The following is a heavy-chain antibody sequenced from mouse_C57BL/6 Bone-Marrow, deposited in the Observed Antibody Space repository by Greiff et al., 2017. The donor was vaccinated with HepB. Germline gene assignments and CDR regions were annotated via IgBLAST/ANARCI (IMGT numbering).Heavy chain of an antibody. D-gene: IGHD1-1*01. CDR3: VRDRNYYYGSSYRFAY. V-gene: IGHV10-3*01. J-gene: IGHJ3*01. CDR1: GFTFNTYA. CDR2: IRSKSSNYAT. Sequence: EVNLVESGGGLVQPKGSLKLSCAASGFTFNTYAMHWVRQAPGKGLEWVARIRSKSSNYATYYADSVKDRFTIFRDDSQSMLYLQMNNLKTEDTAMYYCVRDRNYYYGSSYRFAYWGQGTLVTVSA.